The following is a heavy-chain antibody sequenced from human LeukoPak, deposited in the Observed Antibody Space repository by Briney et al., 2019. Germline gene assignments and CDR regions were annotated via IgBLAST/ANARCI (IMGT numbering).Heavy chain of an antibody. V-gene: IGHV3-43*02. D-gene: IGHD5/OR15-5a*01. CDR1: GFPFDDYA. Sequence: GGSLRLSCAASGFPFDDYAMHWVRQAPGKGLEWVSLISVDGDSTFYADSVKGRFTISRDNSKNSLDLQMNSLRTEDTAMYYCTKDSSVYRFDYWGQGTLVTVSS. CDR3: TKDSSVYRFDY. CDR2: ISVDGDST. J-gene: IGHJ4*02.